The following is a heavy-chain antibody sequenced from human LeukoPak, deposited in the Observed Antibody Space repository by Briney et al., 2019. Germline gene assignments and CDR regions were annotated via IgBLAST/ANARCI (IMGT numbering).Heavy chain of an antibody. V-gene: IGHV4-4*02. Sequence: SGTLSLTCAVSGGSISSSNWWSWVRQPPGKGLEWIGEIYHSGSTNYNPSLKSRVTISVDKSKNQFSLKLSSVTAADTAVYYCASPLYYDILPGYQREGAFDIWGQGTMVTVSS. CDR2: IYHSGST. CDR1: GGSISSSNW. D-gene: IGHD3-9*01. J-gene: IGHJ3*02. CDR3: ASPLYYDILPGYQREGAFDI.